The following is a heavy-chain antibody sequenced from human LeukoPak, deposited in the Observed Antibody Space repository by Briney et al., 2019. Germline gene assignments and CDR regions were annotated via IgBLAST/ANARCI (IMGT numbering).Heavy chain of an antibody. CDR2: ISSSSSHI. D-gene: IGHD3-22*01. Sequence: GGSLRLSCAASGFTFSSYSMNWVRQAPEKGLEWVSSISSSSSHIYYADSVKGRFTISRDNAKNSLYLQMNGLRAEDTAVYYCARDQSPPRYYYDSSGYDYWGQGTLVTVSS. J-gene: IGHJ4*02. CDR1: GFTFSSYS. CDR3: ARDQSPPRYYYDSSGYDY. V-gene: IGHV3-21*01.